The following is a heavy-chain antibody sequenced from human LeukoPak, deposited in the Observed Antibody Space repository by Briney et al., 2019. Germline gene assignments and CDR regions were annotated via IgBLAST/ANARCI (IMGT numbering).Heavy chain of an antibody. D-gene: IGHD1-26*01. CDR2: ISGSGGST. Sequence: GGSLRLSCAASGFTFSSYAMSWVRQAPGKGLEWVSAISGSGGSTYYADSVKGRFTISRDNAKNSLYLQMNSLRAEDTAVYYCAKAPYSGSPYYFDYWGQGTLVTVSS. CDR3: AKAPYSGSPYYFDY. CDR1: GFTFSSYA. J-gene: IGHJ4*02. V-gene: IGHV3-23*01.